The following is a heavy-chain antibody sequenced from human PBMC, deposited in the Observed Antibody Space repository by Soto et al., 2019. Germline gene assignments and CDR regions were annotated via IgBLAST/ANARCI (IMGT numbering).Heavy chain of an antibody. CDR1: GGSFNSYT. V-gene: IGHV1-69*08. CDR3: ARDKAVINAAIGMAY. Sequence: QVQLVQSGAAVKKPGSSVKVSCKASGGSFNSYTFNWVRQAPGQGPEWMGRIIPFANIANYAQAFQDRVTIFADTVATTVYMELRSLTSDDTAVYYCARDKAVINAAIGMAYWGQGTLVTVSS. D-gene: IGHD6-13*01. CDR2: IIPFANIA. J-gene: IGHJ4*02.